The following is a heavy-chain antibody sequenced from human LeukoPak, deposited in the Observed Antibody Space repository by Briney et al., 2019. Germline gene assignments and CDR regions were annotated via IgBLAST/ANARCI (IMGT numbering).Heavy chain of an antibody. CDR2: INPNSGGT. V-gene: IGHV1-2*02. CDR1: GYTFTGYY. CDR3: ARDPLWPSYYFDY. Sequence: ASVKVSCKASGYTFTGYYMHWVRQAPAQGLEWMGWINPNSGGTNYAQKFQGRVTMTRDTSISTAYMELSRLRSDDTAVYYCARDPLWPSYYFDYWGQGTLVTVSS. J-gene: IGHJ4*02. D-gene: IGHD5-18*01.